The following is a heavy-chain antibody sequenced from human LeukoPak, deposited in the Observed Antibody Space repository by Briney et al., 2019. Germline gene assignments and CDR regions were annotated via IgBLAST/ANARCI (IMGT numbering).Heavy chain of an antibody. D-gene: IGHD3-16*01. CDR1: GGSIRNYF. CDR2: IYTSGST. J-gene: IGHJ4*02. V-gene: IGHV4-4*07. CDR3: ARHYEGWPFDY. Sequence: TPSETLSLTCSVSGGSIRNYFWSWIRQPAGKGLEWIGRIYTSGSTDYNPSLRSRVTMSVDTSRDQFSLKLTSMTAADTAVYYCARHYEGWPFDYWGQGTLVTVSS.